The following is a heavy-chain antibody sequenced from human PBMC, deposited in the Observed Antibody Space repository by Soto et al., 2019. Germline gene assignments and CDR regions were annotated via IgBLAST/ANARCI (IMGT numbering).Heavy chain of an antibody. D-gene: IGHD6-19*01. V-gene: IGHV4-34*01. CDR2: INRRGGT. J-gene: IGHJ4*02. CDR3: ARSQRRGGGRGWSL. Sequence: SETLSLTCAVHGGSFSGYGGPFSGYYWSWIRQTPGKGLEWIGEINRRGGTNYKASLKSRVTISVDTSKNQFSLNLNSLTAADTAVDYCARSQRRGGGRGWSLWGQGTLVTVYS. CDR1: GGSFSGYGGPFSGYY.